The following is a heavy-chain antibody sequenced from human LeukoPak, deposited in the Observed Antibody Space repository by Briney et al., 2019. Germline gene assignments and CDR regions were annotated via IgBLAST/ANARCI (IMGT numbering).Heavy chain of an antibody. V-gene: IGHV4-34*01. J-gene: IGHJ3*02. Sequence: SETLSLTCTVYGGSFSGYYWSWIRQPPGKGLEWIGEINHSGSTNYNPSLKSRVTISVDTSKNQYSLKLSSVTAADTAVYYCARAPGAFDIWGQGTMVTVSS. CDR2: INHSGST. CDR3: ARAPGAFDI. CDR1: GGSFSGYY.